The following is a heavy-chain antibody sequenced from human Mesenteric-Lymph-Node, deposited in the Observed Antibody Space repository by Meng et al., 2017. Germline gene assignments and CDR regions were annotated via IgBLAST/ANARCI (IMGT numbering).Heavy chain of an antibody. V-gene: IGHV3-30*01. CDR3: ARDGSVKGIVDWFDP. Sequence: GESLKISCAASGFTFSSYAMHWVRQAPGKGLEWVAVISYDGSNKYYADSVKGRFTISRDNSKNTLYLQMNSLRAEDTAVYYCARDGSVKGIVDWFDPWGQGTLVTVS. D-gene: IGHD3-16*02. CDR2: ISYDGSNK. J-gene: IGHJ5*02. CDR1: GFTFSSYA.